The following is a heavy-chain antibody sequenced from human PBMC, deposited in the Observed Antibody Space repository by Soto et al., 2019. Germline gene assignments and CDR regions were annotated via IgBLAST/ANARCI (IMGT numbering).Heavy chain of an antibody. V-gene: IGHV1-3*01. D-gene: IGHD3-22*01. J-gene: IGHJ3*02. CDR1: GDTFSNYA. CDR3: ARLYYYHSSGFLASVDI. CDR2: INAGTGNT. Sequence: GASVKVSCKASGDTFSNYAMHWVRQAPGQSLERMGWINAGTGNTLYSQKFQGRVTITRDTYASTAYMELSSLRSEDTAVYYCARLYYYHSSGFLASVDIWGQGTLVTVSS.